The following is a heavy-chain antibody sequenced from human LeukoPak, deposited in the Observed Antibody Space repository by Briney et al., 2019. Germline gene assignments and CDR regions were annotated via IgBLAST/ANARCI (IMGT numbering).Heavy chain of an antibody. V-gene: IGHV4-59*01. Sequence: SETLSLTCTVSGGSITNYYWSWVRQPPGRGLERIAYLYHTGSTNYNPSPKSRVTISIDTSNNQFSLNLSSVTAADTAIYYGARGPTRYYFDYWGQGTLVTVSS. J-gene: IGHJ4*02. CDR3: ARGPTRYYFDY. CDR2: LYHTGST. CDR1: GGSITNYY.